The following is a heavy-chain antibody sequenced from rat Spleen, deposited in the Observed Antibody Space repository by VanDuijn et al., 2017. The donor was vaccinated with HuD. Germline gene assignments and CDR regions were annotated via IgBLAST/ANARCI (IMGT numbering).Heavy chain of an antibody. J-gene: IGHJ2*01. D-gene: IGHD4-3*01. CDR3: VRLGVNSGYGDF. CDR1: GFTFSDYN. V-gene: IGHV5-7*01. CDR2: INYDGSNT. Sequence: EVQLVGSGGDLVQPGRSLKLSCAASGFTFSDYNMAWVRQAPKKGLEWVTIINYDGSNTYYRDSVKGRFTISRDNAKSTLYLQMDSLRSEDTATYFCVRLGVNSGYGDFWGQGVMVTVSS.